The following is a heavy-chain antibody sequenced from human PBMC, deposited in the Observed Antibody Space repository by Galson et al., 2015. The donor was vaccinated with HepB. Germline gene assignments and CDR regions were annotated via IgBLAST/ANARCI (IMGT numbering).Heavy chain of an antibody. Sequence: QSGAEVKKPGESLKISCQGSGYSFTSYWIGWVRQMPGKGLEWMGIIYPGDSDTRYSPSFQGQVTMSADKSINTAYLEWSSLKASDTAMYYCAINFRDGYSLFVYWGQGTLVTVSS. J-gene: IGHJ4*02. CDR2: IYPGDSDT. D-gene: IGHD5-24*01. CDR1: GYSFTSYW. V-gene: IGHV5-51*01. CDR3: AINFRDGYSLFVY.